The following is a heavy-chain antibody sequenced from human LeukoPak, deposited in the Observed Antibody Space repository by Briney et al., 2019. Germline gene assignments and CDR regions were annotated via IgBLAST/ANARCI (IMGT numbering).Heavy chain of an antibody. CDR1: GFSFITYG. D-gene: IGHD2-15*01. CDR3: ARDCYHAIDY. CDR2: IGSGSSTI. J-gene: IGHJ4*02. V-gene: IGHV3-48*04. Sequence: GGSPRLSCAASGFSFITYGMNWVRQAPGKGLEWLSYIGSGSSTIYYADSVRGRFTISRDNAKNTLYLEMDSLRAEDTAVYYCARDCYHAIDYWGQGTLVTVSS.